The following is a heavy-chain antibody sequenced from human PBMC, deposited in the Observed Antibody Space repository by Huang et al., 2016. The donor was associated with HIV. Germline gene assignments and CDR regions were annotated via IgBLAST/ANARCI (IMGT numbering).Heavy chain of an antibody. V-gene: IGHV4-34*01. D-gene: IGHD1-26*01. J-gene: IGHJ4*02. Sequence: QVQLQQWGAGLLKPSETLSLTCAVYGVSFSGYYWSWIGQPPGKGLEWIGEINERGSTNYNPAPKRRVTVAVDTSKNQFSRGLSAVTAADTAVYYCARDGPERSSGNYGASDYWGQGTLVTVSS. CDR3: ARDGPERSSGNYGASDY. CDR2: INERGST. CDR1: GVSFSGYY.